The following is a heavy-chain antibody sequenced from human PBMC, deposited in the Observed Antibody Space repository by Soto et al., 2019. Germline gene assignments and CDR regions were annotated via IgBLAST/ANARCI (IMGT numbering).Heavy chain of an antibody. Sequence: VQLVESGGGLVQPGRSLRLSCAASGFTFDDFVMHWVRQAPGKGLEWVSGISWNSVTIAYADSVKGRFTISRDNAKNSLYLQMNSLRAEDTVLYYCVKDTLSGSYAVFDSWGQGTLVTVSS. J-gene: IGHJ4*02. CDR1: GFTFDDFV. CDR3: VKDTLSGSYAVFDS. CDR2: ISWNSVTI. D-gene: IGHD1-26*01. V-gene: IGHV3-9*01.